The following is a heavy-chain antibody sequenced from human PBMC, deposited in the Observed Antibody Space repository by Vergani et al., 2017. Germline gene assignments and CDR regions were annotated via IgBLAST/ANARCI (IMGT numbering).Heavy chain of an antibody. J-gene: IGHJ6*03. D-gene: IGHD1-26*01. CDR1: GFTFSNYW. V-gene: IGHV3-74*01. CDR3: ARDGWELLDYFYYMDV. Sequence: VQLVESGGGLVQPGGSLRLSCTASGFTFSNYWMQWVRQAPGKGLMWVSSINSYRDSTSYADTVKGRFTNSRDNAKNTLYLQMDSLRYEDTAVYYCARDGWELLDYFYYMDVWGKGTTVTVSS. CDR2: INSYRDST.